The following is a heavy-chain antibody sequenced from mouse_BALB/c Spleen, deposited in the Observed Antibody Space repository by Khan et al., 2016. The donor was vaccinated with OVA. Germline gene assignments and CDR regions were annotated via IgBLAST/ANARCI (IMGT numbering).Heavy chain of an antibody. V-gene: IGHV2-6-1*01. J-gene: IGHJ4*01. CDR1: GFSLTSYG. D-gene: IGHD2-10*01. CDR3: ARQPYYHYNIMDY. CDR2: IWSDGST. Sequence: VKLVESGPGLAAPSQSLSITCTISGFSLTSYGVHWVRQPPGKGLEWLAVIWSDGSTNYNSALKSRLTITKDDSQSQVFLKMNSLQTDDTAIYFCARQPYYHYNIMDYWGQGTSVTVSS.